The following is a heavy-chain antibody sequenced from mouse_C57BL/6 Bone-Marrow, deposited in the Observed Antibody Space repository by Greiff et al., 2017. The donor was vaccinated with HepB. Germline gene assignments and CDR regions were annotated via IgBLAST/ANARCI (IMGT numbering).Heavy chain of an antibody. CDR1: GYTFTDYN. CDR3: ECSSYWYFDV. D-gene: IGHD1-1*01. J-gene: IGHJ1*03. V-gene: IGHV1-22*01. Sequence: EVQLQQSGPELVKPGASVKMSCKASGYTFTDYNMHWVKQSHGKSLEWIGYINPNNGGTSYNQKFKGKATLTVNKSSSTAYMELRSLTSEDSAVYYCECSSYWYFDVWGTGTTVTVSS. CDR2: INPNNGGT.